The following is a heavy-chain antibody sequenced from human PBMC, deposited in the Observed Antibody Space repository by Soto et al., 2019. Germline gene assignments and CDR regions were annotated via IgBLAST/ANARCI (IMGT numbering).Heavy chain of an antibody. V-gene: IGHV4-34*01. CDR2: INHSGST. Sequence: SETLSLTCAVYGGSFSGYYWSWIRQPPGKGLEWIGEINHSGSTNYNPSLKSRVTISVDTSKNQFSLKLSSVTAADTAVYYCARGRNSISQGFYYYYGMDVWGQGTTVTVSS. CDR3: ARGRNSISQGFYYYYGMDV. D-gene: IGHD6-13*01. CDR1: GGSFSGYY. J-gene: IGHJ6*02.